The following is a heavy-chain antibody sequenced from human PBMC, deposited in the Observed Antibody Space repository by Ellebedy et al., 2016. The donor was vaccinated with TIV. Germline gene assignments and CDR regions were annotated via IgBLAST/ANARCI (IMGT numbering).Heavy chain of an antibody. J-gene: IGHJ4*02. CDR1: GFTFSDYV. D-gene: IGHD3-22*01. CDR2: MRYYGSNK. Sequence: PGGSLRLSCAASGFTFSDYVMHWVRQAPGKGLEWVAFMRYYGSNKYYADSVKGRFTISRDNSKNTLYLRMNSLRAEDTAVYYCAKFPYYYDSSGYSFWGQGTLVTVSS. V-gene: IGHV3-30*02. CDR3: AKFPYYYDSSGYSF.